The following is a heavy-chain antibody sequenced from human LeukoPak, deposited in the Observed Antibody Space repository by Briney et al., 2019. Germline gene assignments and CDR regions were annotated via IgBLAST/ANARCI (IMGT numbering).Heavy chain of an antibody. CDR1: GFTFDDYT. V-gene: IGHV3-43*01. CDR3: AKDAYGYSYGYVGY. CDR2: ISWDGGST. D-gene: IGHD5-18*01. J-gene: IGHJ4*02. Sequence: GGSLRLSCAASGFTFDDYTMHWVRQAPGKGLEWVSFISWDGGSTYCGDSVKGRLPIYRDNSQSSLYLQMNSLRTEDTALYYCAKDAYGYSYGYVGYWGQGTLVTVSS.